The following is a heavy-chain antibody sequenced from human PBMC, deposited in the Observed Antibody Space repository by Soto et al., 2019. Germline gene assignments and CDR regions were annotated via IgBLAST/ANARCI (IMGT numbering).Heavy chain of an antibody. J-gene: IGHJ4*02. CDR3: ARGTALIFGNFDY. CDR2: INHSEST. D-gene: IGHD3-3*01. Sequence: QVQLQQWGAGLLKPSETLSLTCAVYGGSFSGYYWSWIRQPPGKGLEWIGEINHSESTKYNPSLKSRVTISVDTSKNQFSLKLSSVTAADTAVNYCARGTALIFGNFDYWGQGTLVTVSS. V-gene: IGHV4-34*01. CDR1: GGSFSGYY.